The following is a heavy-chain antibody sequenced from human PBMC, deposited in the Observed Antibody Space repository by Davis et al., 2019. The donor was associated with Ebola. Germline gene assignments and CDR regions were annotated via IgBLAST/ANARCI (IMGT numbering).Heavy chain of an antibody. CDR3: AREPTGNYYYFYGMDV. CDR2: ISGSGGDT. Sequence: GESLKISCTDSVITFSSYAMTWVRQAPGKGLEWVSAISGSGGDTHYADSVKGRFTISRDNSKNTLHLQMNSLRVEDTAVYFCAREPTGNYYYFYGMDVWGKGTTVSVSS. J-gene: IGHJ6*04. V-gene: IGHV3-23*01. CDR1: VITFSSYA. D-gene: IGHD4-17*01.